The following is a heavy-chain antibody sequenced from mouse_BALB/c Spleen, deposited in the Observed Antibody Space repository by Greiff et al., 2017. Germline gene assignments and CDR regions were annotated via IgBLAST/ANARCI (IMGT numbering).Heavy chain of an antibody. CDR2: IDPANGNT. CDR1: GFNIKDTY. Sequence: VQLKESGAELVKPGASVKLSCTASGFNIKDTYMHWVKQRPEQGLEWIGRIDPANGNTKYDPKFQGKATITADTSSNTAYLQLSSLTSEDTAVYYCARSDYGSSYRHYWGQGTTLTVSS. CDR3: ARSDYGSSYRHY. V-gene: IGHV14-3*02. J-gene: IGHJ2*01. D-gene: IGHD1-1*01.